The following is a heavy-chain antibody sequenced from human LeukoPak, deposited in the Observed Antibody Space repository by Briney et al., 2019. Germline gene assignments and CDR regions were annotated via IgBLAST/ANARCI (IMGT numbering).Heavy chain of an antibody. CDR1: GFTVSSSY. CDR2: IYSGGST. CDR3: ARGGAAAGPNDY. J-gene: IGHJ4*02. D-gene: IGHD6-13*01. Sequence: GGSLRLSCAASGFTVSSSYMSLFRQAPGKGLEWVSVIYSGGSTYYADSVKGRFTISRDNSKNTLYLQMNSLRAEDTAVYYCARGGAAAGPNDYWGQGTLVTVSS. V-gene: IGHV3-53*01.